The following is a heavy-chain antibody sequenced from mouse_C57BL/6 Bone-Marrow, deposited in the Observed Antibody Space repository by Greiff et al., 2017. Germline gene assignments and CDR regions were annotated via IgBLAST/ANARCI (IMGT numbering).Heavy chain of an antibody. CDR3: ARPITTVVAMDY. J-gene: IGHJ2*01. CDR1: GYTFTSYT. V-gene: IGHV1-4*01. CDR2: INPSSGYN. Sequence: QVQLQQSGAELARPGASVKMSCKASGYTFTSYTMHWVKQRPGQGLEWIGYINPSSGYNKYNQMFKDKATLTADNSSSTAYMEMSSLTSEDSAVYYCARPITTVVAMDYWGQGTTLTVSS. D-gene: IGHD1-1*01.